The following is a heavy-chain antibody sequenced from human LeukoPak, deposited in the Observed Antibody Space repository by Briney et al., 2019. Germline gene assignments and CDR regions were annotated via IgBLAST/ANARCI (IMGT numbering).Heavy chain of an antibody. CDR3: ASDLRRLDY. V-gene: IGHV1-8*01. J-gene: IGHJ4*02. Sequence: ASVKVSCTASGYTFGNYDINWVRQATGQGLEWMGGMNSNTGNKGYAQTFNGRLTMTSDTSISTAYMQMNSLSAEDTAIYYCASDLRRLDYWGQGTMVTVSS. CDR2: MNSNTGNK. CDR1: GYTFGNYD. D-gene: IGHD5/OR15-5a*01.